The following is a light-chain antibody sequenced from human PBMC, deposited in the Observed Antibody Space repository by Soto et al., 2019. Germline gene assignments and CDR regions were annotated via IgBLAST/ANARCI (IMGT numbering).Light chain of an antibody. CDR1: QGISSL. Sequence: AIPLTQSPSSLSASVGDRVTITCRASQGISSLLAWYQQKPGKAPNLLIYNASSLESGVPSRFSGSGSGTDFTLTISSLQPEDFATYYCQQFIGYPLTFGGGTKVEIK. J-gene: IGKJ4*01. V-gene: IGKV1-13*02. CDR3: QQFIGYPLT. CDR2: NAS.